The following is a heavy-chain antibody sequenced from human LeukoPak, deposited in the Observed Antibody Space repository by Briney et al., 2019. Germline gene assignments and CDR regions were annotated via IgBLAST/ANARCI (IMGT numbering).Heavy chain of an antibody. CDR1: EFTFDDYA. V-gene: IGHV3-9*01. Sequence: PGGSLRLSCTVSEFTFDDYAMHWVRHTPGKGLEWVAGITWNRDNIGYGDSVKGRFTISRDNVKNVLYLQMNSLRPEDTALYYCAKDLSSAITSALVLDVWGQGTTV. CDR3: AKDLSSAITSALVLDV. J-gene: IGHJ6*02. D-gene: IGHD3-22*01. CDR2: ITWNRDNI.